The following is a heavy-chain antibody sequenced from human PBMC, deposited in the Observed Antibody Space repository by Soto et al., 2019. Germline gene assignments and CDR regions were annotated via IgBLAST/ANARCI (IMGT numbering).Heavy chain of an antibody. CDR1: GFTFSRYI. D-gene: IGHD2-21*01. V-gene: IGHV3-21*01. J-gene: IGHJ3*01. Sequence: LRLSCAASGFTFSRYIMHWVRQAPGQGLEWIATISSTSTNIYYADSVKGRITISRDNPKNSLSLQMDSLRREDTAVYYCTRGIASSSLVTFDVWGQGTMVTVSS. CDR3: TRGIASSSLVTFDV. CDR2: ISSTSTNI.